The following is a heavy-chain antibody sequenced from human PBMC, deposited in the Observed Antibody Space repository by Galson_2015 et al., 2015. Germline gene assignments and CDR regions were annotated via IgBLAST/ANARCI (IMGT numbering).Heavy chain of an antibody. CDR1: GYTFTSYY. D-gene: IGHD6-19*01. J-gene: IGHJ6*02. Sequence: SVKVSCKASGYTFTSYYMHWVRQAPGQGLEWMGIINPGGGSTSYAQKFQGRVTMTRDPSTSTVYMELSSLRSEDTAVYYCAREDRIAVAGTYYYYGMDVWGQGTKVTVSS. V-gene: IGHV1-46*01. CDR2: INPGGGST. CDR3: AREDRIAVAGTYYYYGMDV.